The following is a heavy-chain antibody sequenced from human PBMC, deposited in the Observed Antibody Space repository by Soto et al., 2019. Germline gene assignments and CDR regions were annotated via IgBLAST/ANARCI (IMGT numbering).Heavy chain of an antibody. Sequence: GGSLRFSCAASGFPFSTYWMHWVRQAPGKGPVWAPRINNDGGTTRYADSVKGRCTISRDNAKNTLYLQMNSLRADDTAVYYCAGQGLYYYGLDGCGRGTTVTVSS. CDR2: INNDGGTT. CDR1: GFPFSTYW. V-gene: IGHV3-74*01. CDR3: AGQGLYYYGLDG. J-gene: IGHJ6*02.